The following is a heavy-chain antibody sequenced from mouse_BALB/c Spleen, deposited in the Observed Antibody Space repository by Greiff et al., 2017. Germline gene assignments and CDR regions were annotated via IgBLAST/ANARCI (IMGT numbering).Heavy chain of an antibody. V-gene: IGHV5-9-4*01. CDR2: ISSGGSYT. CDR1: GFTFSSYA. Sequence: DVMLVESGGGLVKPGGSLKLSCAASGFTFSSYAMSWVRQSPEKRLEWVAEISSGGSYTYYPDTVTGRFTISRDNAKNTLYLEMSSLRSEDTAMYYCARGGYHAMDYWGQGTSVTVSS. J-gene: IGHJ4*01. CDR3: ARGGYHAMDY.